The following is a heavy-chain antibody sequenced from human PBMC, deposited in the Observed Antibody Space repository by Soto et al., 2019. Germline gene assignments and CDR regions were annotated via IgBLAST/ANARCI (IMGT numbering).Heavy chain of an antibody. J-gene: IGHJ5*02. CDR2: MSYSGSS. D-gene: IGHD1-20*01. Sequence: PSETLSLTCTVSGGSLSTYYWSWIRQPPGKGLEWIVHMSYSGSSNYNPSLKSRVTMSVDTSKNQVSLKLSSVTAADTAVYYCAKTRITSTAATFDPWGQGTLVTDS. V-gene: IGHV4-59*01. CDR3: AKTRITSTAATFDP. CDR1: GGSLSTYY.